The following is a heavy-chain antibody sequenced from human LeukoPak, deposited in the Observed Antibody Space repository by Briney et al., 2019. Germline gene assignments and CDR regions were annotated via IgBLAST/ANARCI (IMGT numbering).Heavy chain of an antibody. D-gene: IGHD6-19*01. J-gene: IGHJ4*02. CDR1: GYSFTSYW. V-gene: IGHV5-51*01. Sequence: RGESLKISCKGSGYSFTSYWIGWVRPMPGKGLEWMGIIYPGDSDTRYSPSFQGQVTISADKSISTAYLQWSSLKASDTAMYYCARGAAVAPTTQPFDYWGQGTLVTVSS. CDR3: ARGAAVAPTTQPFDY. CDR2: IYPGDSDT.